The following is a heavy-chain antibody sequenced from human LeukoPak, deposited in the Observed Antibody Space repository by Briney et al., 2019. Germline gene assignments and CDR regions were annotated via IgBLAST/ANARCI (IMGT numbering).Heavy chain of an antibody. V-gene: IGHV4-4*07. D-gene: IGHD5-18*01. Sequence: SETLSLTCTVSGGSISSYYWSWIRQPAGKGLEWIGRIYTSGSTNYNPSLKSRVTISVDTSKNQFSLKLSSVTAADTALYYCARGLRRLAGYGYYYYYYMDVWAKGTTVSVSS. J-gene: IGHJ6*03. CDR2: IYTSGST. CDR3: ARGLRRLAGYGYYYYYYMDV. CDR1: GGSISSYY.